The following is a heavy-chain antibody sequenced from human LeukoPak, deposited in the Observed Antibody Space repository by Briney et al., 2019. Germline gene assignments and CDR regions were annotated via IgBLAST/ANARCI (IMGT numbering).Heavy chain of an antibody. CDR1: GFTFSYYW. J-gene: IGHJ3*01. D-gene: IGHD5-24*01. CDR2: ISFSGEST. V-gene: IGHV3-23*01. CDR3: AKDIQLST. Sequence: GGSLPLSCGASGFTFSYYWMNWVRQAPGKGLEWVSLISFSGESTFYAESVKGRFTIARDNSKDSLYLQMNSLRAEDTAIYYCAKDIQLSTWGLGTMATVSS.